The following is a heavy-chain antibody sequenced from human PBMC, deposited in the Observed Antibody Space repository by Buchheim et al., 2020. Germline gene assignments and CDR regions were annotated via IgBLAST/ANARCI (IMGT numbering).Heavy chain of an antibody. J-gene: IGHJ4*02. V-gene: IGHV3-33*01. CDR2: IWYDGSNK. Sequence: QVQLVESGGGVVQPGRSLRLSCAASGFTFSSYGMHWVRQAPGKGLEWVAVIWYDGSNKYYADSVQGRFTISRDNSKNTLYLQMNSLRAEDTAVYYCARDPHAGSSSYVDYWGQGTL. CDR1: GFTFSSYG. D-gene: IGHD6-13*01. CDR3: ARDPHAGSSSYVDY.